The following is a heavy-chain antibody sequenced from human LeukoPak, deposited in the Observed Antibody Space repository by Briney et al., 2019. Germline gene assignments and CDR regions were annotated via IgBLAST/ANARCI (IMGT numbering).Heavy chain of an antibody. Sequence: SETLSLTCTVSNGSISSDTYFWSWIRQPAGKGLEWIGRMSSSGISTYSPSLKSRVTISVDTSKNQFSLKLSSVTAADTAVYYCAREVEHFYDGSGYPFDYWGQGTLVTVSS. V-gene: IGHV4-61*02. J-gene: IGHJ4*02. D-gene: IGHD3-22*01. CDR2: MSSSGIS. CDR1: NGSISSDTYF. CDR3: AREVEHFYDGSGYPFDY.